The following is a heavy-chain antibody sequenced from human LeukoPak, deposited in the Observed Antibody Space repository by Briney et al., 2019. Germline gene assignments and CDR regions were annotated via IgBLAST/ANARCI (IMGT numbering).Heavy chain of an antibody. D-gene: IGHD5-18*01. V-gene: IGHV3-73*01. CDR2: IRSKANSYAT. J-gene: IGHJ4*02. CDR1: GFTFSGSA. CDR3: TRHVGQLGIVDY. Sequence: GGSLRLSCAASGFTFSGSAMHWVRQASGKGLEWVGRIRSKANSYATAYAASVKGRFTISRDDSKNTAYLQMNSLKTEDTAVYYCTRHVGQLGIVDYWGQGTLVTVSS.